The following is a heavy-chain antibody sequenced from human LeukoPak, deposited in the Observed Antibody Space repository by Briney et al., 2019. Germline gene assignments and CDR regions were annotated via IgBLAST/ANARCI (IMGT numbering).Heavy chain of an antibody. J-gene: IGHJ4*02. CDR1: GFTFSSYS. D-gene: IGHD3-3*01. CDR3: ARDRVWSGYHYFDY. Sequence: VQPGGSLRLSCVASGFTFSSYSMNCVRQAPGKGLEWVSYISSGSSTIYYADSVKGRFTISRDNAKNSLYLQMNSLRAEDTAVYYGARDRVWSGYHYFDYWGQGTLVTVSS. V-gene: IGHV3-48*01. CDR2: ISSGSSTI.